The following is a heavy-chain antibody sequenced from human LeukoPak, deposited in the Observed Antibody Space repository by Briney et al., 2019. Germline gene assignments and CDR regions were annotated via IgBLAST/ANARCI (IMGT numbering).Heavy chain of an antibody. Sequence: GGSLRLSCAASGFTFISYSMNWVRQAPGKGLEWVSYISGSSSTIYYADSVKGRFTISRDNAKNSLYLQMNSLRAEDTAVYYCARDRYGDPTQEYFQHWGQGTLVTVSS. CDR2: ISGSSSTI. J-gene: IGHJ1*01. D-gene: IGHD4-17*01. CDR1: GFTFISYS. CDR3: ARDRYGDPTQEYFQH. V-gene: IGHV3-48*01.